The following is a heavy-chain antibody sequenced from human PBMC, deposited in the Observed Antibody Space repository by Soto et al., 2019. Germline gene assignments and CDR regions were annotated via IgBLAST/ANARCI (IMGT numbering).Heavy chain of an antibody. J-gene: IGHJ5*02. CDR2: IIPIFGTA. V-gene: IGHV1-69*13. CDR3: ASCYSVSQWWFDP. D-gene: IGHD2-15*01. CDR1: GGTFSSYA. Sequence: EASVKVSCKASGGTFSSYAISWVRQAPGQGLEWMGGIIPIFGTANYAQKFQGRVTITADESTSTAYMELSSLRSEDTAVYYCASCYSVSQWWFDPWGQGTLVTVSS.